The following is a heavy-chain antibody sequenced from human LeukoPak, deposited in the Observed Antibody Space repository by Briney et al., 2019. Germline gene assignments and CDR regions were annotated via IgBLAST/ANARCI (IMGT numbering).Heavy chain of an antibody. Sequence: KPSETLSLTCTVSGGSICSISYYWGGIRQPPGWGRERIGSIYYSGSTYYNPSLKSRVTITVDTSKNKVSLKLSSVAAADTAVYYCARGLAVAGLYLAYWGQGTLVTVSS. V-gene: IGHV4-39*07. CDR1: GGSICSISYY. D-gene: IGHD6-19*01. J-gene: IGHJ4*02. CDR2: IYYSGST. CDR3: ARGLAVAGLYLAY.